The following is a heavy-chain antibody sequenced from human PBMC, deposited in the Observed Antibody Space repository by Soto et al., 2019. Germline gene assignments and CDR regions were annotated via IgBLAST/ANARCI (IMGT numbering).Heavy chain of an antibody. V-gene: IGHV1-18*01. CDR3: ARGRYGDY. Sequence: QVHLVQSGAEVKKPGASVKVSCKGSGYAFTTYGITWVRQAPGQGLEWMGWISAHNGNTNYAQKLQGRVTVTRDPSTSTAYMELRSLRSDDTAVYYCARGRYGDYGGQGALVTVSP. J-gene: IGHJ4*02. D-gene: IGHD1-1*01. CDR1: GYAFTTYG. CDR2: ISAHNGNT.